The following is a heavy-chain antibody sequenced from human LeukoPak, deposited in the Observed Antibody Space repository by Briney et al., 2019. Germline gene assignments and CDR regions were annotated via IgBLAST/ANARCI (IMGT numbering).Heavy chain of an antibody. CDR1: GFTFSSYG. V-gene: IGHV3-33*01. D-gene: IGHD3-10*01. Sequence: GGSLRLSCAASGFTFSSYGMHWVRQAPGKGLEWVAVIWYDGSNKYYADSVKGRFTISRDNSKNTLYLQMNSLRAEDTAVHHCARDRGYGSGSYFFYYYGMDVWGKGTTVTVSS. CDR3: ARDRGYGSGSYFFYYYGMDV. J-gene: IGHJ6*04. CDR2: IWYDGSNK.